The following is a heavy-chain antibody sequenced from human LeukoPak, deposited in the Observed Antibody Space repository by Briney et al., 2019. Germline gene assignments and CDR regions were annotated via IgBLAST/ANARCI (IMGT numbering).Heavy chain of an antibody. CDR1: GGSFSGYY. V-gene: IGHV4-34*01. CDR3: AVAGGSGSYQFG. CDR2: INHSGST. Sequence: SETLSLTCAVYGGSFSGYYWSWIRQPPGKGLEWIGEINHSGSTNNNPSLKSRVTISVDTSKNQFSLKLSSVAAADTAVYYCAVAGGSGSYQFGWGQGTLVTVSS. J-gene: IGHJ4*02. D-gene: IGHD3-10*01.